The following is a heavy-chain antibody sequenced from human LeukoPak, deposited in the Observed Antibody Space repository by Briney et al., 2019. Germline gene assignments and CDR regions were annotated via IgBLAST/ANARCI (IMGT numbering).Heavy chain of an antibody. CDR1: GGSISSYY. CDR3: ARHLTATNFPFDY. D-gene: IGHD2-15*01. J-gene: IGHJ4*02. Sequence: SETLSLTCTVSGGSISSYYWSWIRQPPGKGLEWIGYIYYIGSTSYNPSLKSRVTISADTSKNQFSLKLNSVTATDTAVYYCARHLTATNFPFDYWGQGTLVTVSS. V-gene: IGHV4-59*08. CDR2: IYYIGST.